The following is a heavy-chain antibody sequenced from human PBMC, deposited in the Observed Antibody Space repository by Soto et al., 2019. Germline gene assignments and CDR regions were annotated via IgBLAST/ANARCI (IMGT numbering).Heavy chain of an antibody. D-gene: IGHD6-19*01. CDR3: ARSPYSSGFYFDY. J-gene: IGHJ4*02. CDR1: GGSISSGDYF. CDR2: IYYSGST. V-gene: IGHV4-30-4*01. Sequence: QVQLQESGPGLVKPSQTLSLTCTVSGGSISSGDYFWSWIRQPPGKVLEWIGYIYYSGSTYYNPSLKSRVTISVDTSKNQFSLKLSSVTAADTAVYYCARSPYSSGFYFDYWGQGTLVTVSS.